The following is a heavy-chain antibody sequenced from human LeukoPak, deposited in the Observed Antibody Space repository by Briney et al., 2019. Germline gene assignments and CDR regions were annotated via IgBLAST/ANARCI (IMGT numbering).Heavy chain of an antibody. CDR2: VSLEGVR. CDR3: SRENGAFSPFGY. V-gene: IGHV4-4*02. CDR1: GGSITTTNW. D-gene: IGHD2-8*01. Sequence: SETLSLTCGASGGSITTTNWWSWVRQFPGQGLQWIGEVSLEGVRNYNPSLTSRVTMSLDRAKNLLSLNLNSVTAADTAVYYCSRENGAFSPFGYWGQGILVTV. J-gene: IGHJ4*02.